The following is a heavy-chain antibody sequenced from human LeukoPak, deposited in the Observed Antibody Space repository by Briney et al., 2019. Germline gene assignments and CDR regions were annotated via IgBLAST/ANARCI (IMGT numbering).Heavy chain of an antibody. J-gene: IGHJ5*02. CDR3: ARSRTVTTGWFDP. Sequence: SETLSLTCAVYGGSFSGYYWSWIRQPPGKGLEWIGEVNHSGSTNYNPSLKSRVTISVDTSKNQFSLKLSPVTAADTAVYYCARSRTVTTGWFDPWGQGTLVTVSS. D-gene: IGHD4-17*01. CDR2: VNHSGST. CDR1: GGSFSGYY. V-gene: IGHV4-34*01.